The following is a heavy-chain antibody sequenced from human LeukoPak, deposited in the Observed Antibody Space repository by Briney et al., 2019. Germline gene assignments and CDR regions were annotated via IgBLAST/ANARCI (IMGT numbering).Heavy chain of an antibody. CDR2: IYHSGST. D-gene: IGHD3-9*01. Sequence: PSGTLSLTCAVSGGSISSSNWWSWVRQPPGKGLEWIGEIYHSGSTNYNPSLKSRVTISVDTSKNQFSLKLSSVTAADTAVYYCARTGVDTHNVLRYFDWLLFGYWGQGTLVTVSS. J-gene: IGHJ4*02. V-gene: IGHV4-4*02. CDR1: GGSISSSNW. CDR3: ARTGVDTHNVLRYFDWLLFGY.